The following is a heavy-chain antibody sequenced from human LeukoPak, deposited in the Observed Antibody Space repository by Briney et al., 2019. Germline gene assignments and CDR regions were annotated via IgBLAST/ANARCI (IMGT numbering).Heavy chain of an antibody. Sequence: SETLSLTCTVSGGSFSSGSYYWSWIRQPPGKGLEWIGYIYYSGSTNYNPSLKSRVTISVDTSKNQFSLKLSSVTAADTAVYYCARRWLQTEAFDYWGQGTLVTVSS. J-gene: IGHJ4*02. D-gene: IGHD5-24*01. CDR1: GGSFSSGSYY. CDR3: ARRWLQTEAFDY. CDR2: IYYSGST. V-gene: IGHV4-61*01.